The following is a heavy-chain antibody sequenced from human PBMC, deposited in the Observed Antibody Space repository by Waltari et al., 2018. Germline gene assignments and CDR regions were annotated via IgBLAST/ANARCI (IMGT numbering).Heavy chain of an antibody. J-gene: IGHJ6*02. CDR2: IIPIFGTA. CDR3: ARSRYSSSWFYYYGMDV. V-gene: IGHV1-69*13. Sequence: QVQLVQYGDEVKKPGSSVRVSCKASGGTLGRYALSWVQQAPGQGLEWMGGIIPIFGTANYAQKFQGRVTITADESTSTAYMELSSLRSEDTAVYYCARSRYSSSWFYYYGMDVWGQGTTVTVSS. CDR1: GGTLGRYA. D-gene: IGHD6-13*01.